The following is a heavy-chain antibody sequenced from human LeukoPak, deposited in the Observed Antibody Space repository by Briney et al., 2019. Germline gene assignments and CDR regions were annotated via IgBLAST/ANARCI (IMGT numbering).Heavy chain of an antibody. CDR3: ARDFSIVGATFHES. J-gene: IGHJ5*02. Sequence: QPGGSLRLSCAASGFTVSSHYMNWVRQAPGSGLEWVSVIYSGDTTDYADSVKGRFTISGDNSKNTLYLQMNSLRAEDTAVYYCARDFSIVGATFHESWGQGTLVTVSS. CDR1: GFTVSSHY. V-gene: IGHV3-66*01. D-gene: IGHD1-26*01. CDR2: IYSGDTT.